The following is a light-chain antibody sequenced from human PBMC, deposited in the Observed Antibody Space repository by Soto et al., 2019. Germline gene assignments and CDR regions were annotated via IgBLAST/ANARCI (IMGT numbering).Light chain of an antibody. V-gene: IGKV1-9*01. CDR3: QQLNSYPRT. Sequence: DIQLTQSPSFLSASVGDRVTITCRACQGISNYLAWYQQKPGKAPNLLIYGASTLQSGVPWRFSGSASGTEFTLTISNLQPEDFATYYCQQLNSYPRTFGGGTKVDIK. CDR1: QGISNY. J-gene: IGKJ4*01. CDR2: GAS.